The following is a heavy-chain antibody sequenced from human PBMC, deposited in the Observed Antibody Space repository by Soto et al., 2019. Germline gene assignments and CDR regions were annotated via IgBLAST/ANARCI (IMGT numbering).Heavy chain of an antibody. Sequence: GGSLRLSCAASGFTFSSYAMHWVRQAPGKGLEWVAVISYDGSNKYYADSVKGRFTISRDNSKNTLYLQMNSLRAEDTAVYYCARASEDWGSSGGYYFDYWGQGTLVTVSS. CDR3: ARASEDWGSSGGYYFDY. J-gene: IGHJ4*02. CDR1: GFTFSSYA. D-gene: IGHD7-27*01. V-gene: IGHV3-30*04. CDR2: ISYDGSNK.